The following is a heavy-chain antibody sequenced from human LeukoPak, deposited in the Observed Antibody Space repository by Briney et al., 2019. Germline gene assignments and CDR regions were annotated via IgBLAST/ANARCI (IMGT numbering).Heavy chain of an antibody. CDR2: INHSGST. J-gene: IGHJ4*02. CDR1: GVSFSVYY. CDR3: ARGDFWSGSRYFDY. D-gene: IGHD3-3*01. V-gene: IGHV4-34*01. Sequence: KASETLSLTGAVYGVSFSVYYWSWIRQPPGKGLEWIGEINHSGSTNYDPSLKSRVTISVDTSKNQFSLKLSSVTAADTAVYYCARGDFWSGSRYFDYWGQGTLVTVSS.